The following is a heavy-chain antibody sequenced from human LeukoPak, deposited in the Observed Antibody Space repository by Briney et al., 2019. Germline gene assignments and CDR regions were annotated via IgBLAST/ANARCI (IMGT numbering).Heavy chain of an antibody. CDR1: GFTYSRYS. V-gene: IGHV3-48*01. CDR2: ISTSSNTI. CDR3: APGYCSSASCYHYFEY. Sequence: GGTLRLSCAASGFTYSRYSMNWVRQAPGKGLEWVSYISTSSNTIYYADSVKGRFTISRDNAKNSLYLQMNSLRAEDTAVYYCAPGYCSSASCYHYFEYWGQGTRGHRLL. D-gene: IGHD2-2*01. J-gene: IGHJ4*02.